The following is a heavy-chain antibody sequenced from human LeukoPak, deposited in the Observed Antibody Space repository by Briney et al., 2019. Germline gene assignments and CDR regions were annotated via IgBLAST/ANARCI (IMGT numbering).Heavy chain of an antibody. CDR1: GGSISSGSYY. Sequence: PSQTLSLTCTVSGGSISSGSYYWSWIRQPAGKGLEWIGRIYTSGSTNYNPSLKSRVTISVDTSKNQFSLKLSSVTAADTAVYYCACCMVWGAHPRGFDPWGQGTLVTVSS. V-gene: IGHV4-61*02. J-gene: IGHJ5*02. CDR3: ACCMVWGAHPRGFDP. CDR2: IYTSGST. D-gene: IGHD3-10*01.